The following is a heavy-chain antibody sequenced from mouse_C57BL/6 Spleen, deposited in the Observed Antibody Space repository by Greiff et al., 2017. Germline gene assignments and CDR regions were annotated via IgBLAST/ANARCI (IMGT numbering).Heavy chain of an antibody. J-gene: IGHJ4*01. CDR1: GFSLTSYG. V-gene: IGHV2-6*03. CDR2: IWSDGST. CDR3: ATLGLLGGYYAMDY. D-gene: IGHD2-1*01. Sequence: VKLMESGPGLVAPSQSLSITCTVSGFSLTSYGVHWVRQPPGKGLEWLVVIWSDGSTTYNSAHKSRLSIGKDNSKSQVFLQMNSLQTDDTAMYYCATLGLLGGYYAMDYWGQGTSVTVSS.